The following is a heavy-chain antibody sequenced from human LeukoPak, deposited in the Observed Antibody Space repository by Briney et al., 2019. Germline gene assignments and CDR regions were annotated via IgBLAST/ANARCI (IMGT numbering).Heavy chain of an antibody. Sequence: GRSLRLSCAPAAFTLSGYAMKWVRQAPGKGREWVSSIGTRSSSINYEDSVKGRFTISRENAKNSLYLQMISLRAEDTAAYYCAREGELGEAFDIWGQGTMVTVSS. CDR1: AFTLSGYA. J-gene: IGHJ3*02. CDR3: AREGELGEAFDI. D-gene: IGHD1-26*01. CDR2: IGTRSSSI. V-gene: IGHV3-21*01.